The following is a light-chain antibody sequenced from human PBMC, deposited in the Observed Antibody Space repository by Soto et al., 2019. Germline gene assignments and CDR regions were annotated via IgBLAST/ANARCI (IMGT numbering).Light chain of an antibody. Sequence: QSVLTQPPSVSGAPGQRVTISCTGSSSNIGRGYDVHWYQQFPGSAPRLLLSGDSNRPSGVPDRFSGSRSGTPASLAITGLQAEDEADYYCQTFDSSLTISWVFGGGTKVTVL. J-gene: IGLJ3*02. CDR1: SSNIGRGYD. CDR2: GDS. CDR3: QTFDSSLTISWV. V-gene: IGLV1-40*01.